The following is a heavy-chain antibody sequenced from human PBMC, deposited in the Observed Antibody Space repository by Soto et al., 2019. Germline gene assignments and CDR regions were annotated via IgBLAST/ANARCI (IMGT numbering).Heavy chain of an antibody. Sequence: EVQLVQSGAEVKKPGESLKISCKGSGYSFSTYYIGWVRQMPGKGLECMGIIYPGDSDTRYSLSFQGQVLISVDKAISTAYLHWGSLEASDTAVYYCARGQTVGRTVGAFDIWGQGTVVTVPS. CDR2: IYPGDSDT. CDR1: GYSFSTYY. J-gene: IGHJ3*02. CDR3: ARGQTVGRTVGAFDI. V-gene: IGHV5-51*01. D-gene: IGHD1-26*01.